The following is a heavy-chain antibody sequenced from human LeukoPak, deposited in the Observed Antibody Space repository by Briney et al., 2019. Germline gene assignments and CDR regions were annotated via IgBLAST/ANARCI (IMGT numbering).Heavy chain of an antibody. J-gene: IGHJ1*01. CDR2: ISSNGGST. Sequence: GGSLRLSCSASGFTFSNYVMYWARQAPGKGLECVSGISSNGGSTYYADSVKGRFTISRDNSKNTLYLQMSSLRVEDTAVYYCVKDSYDNTGYEYFQHWGQGTLVTGSS. CDR3: VKDSYDNTGYEYFQH. CDR1: GFTFSNYV. V-gene: IGHV3-64D*08. D-gene: IGHD3-16*01.